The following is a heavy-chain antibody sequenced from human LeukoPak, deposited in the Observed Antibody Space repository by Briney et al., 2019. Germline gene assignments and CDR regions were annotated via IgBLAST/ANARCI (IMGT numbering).Heavy chain of an antibody. CDR2: IGSGSNYM. J-gene: IGHJ4*02. CDR1: GFTFSNYA. Sequence: GGSLRLSCAASGFTFSNYAMHWVRQAPGKGLQWVSSIGSGSNYMYYADSVKGRFTISRDNAKNSLYLQMSSLRAEDTAVYYCARGYIWNDGDRNYFDSWGQGTLVTVSS. V-gene: IGHV3-21*01. D-gene: IGHD1-1*01. CDR3: ARGYIWNDGDRNYFDS.